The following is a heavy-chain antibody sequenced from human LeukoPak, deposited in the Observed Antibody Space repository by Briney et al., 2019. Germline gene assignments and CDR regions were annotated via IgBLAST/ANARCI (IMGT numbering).Heavy chain of an antibody. CDR2: IYGGGTT. D-gene: IGHD3-22*01. CDR3: ARHLNYYDNRRNWFDP. J-gene: IGHJ5*02. V-gene: IGHV3-66*04. Sequence: PGGSLRLSCAASGFTVSSHYMSWVRQAPGKGLEWVSVIYGGGTTYYADSVRGRFTISRDNSQNTLYLQMNSLRAKDTAMYYCARHLNYYDNRRNWFDPWGQGTLVTVSS. CDR1: GFTVSSHY.